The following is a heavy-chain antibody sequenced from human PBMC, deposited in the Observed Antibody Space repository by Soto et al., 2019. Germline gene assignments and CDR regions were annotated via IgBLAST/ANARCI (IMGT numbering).Heavy chain of an antibody. CDR1: GGSIGSYY. Sequence: SETLSLTCTVSGGSIGSYYWSWIRQPPGKGLEWIGCSHYTWSSYYNPSLKSRVTISVDTSKNQLSLKLSSVTSADTAVYYCAGASTWHPGAFDIWGQGTMVNVSS. D-gene: IGHD5-12*01. CDR2: SHYTWSS. J-gene: IGHJ3*02. CDR3: AGASTWHPGAFDI. V-gene: IGHV4-59*12.